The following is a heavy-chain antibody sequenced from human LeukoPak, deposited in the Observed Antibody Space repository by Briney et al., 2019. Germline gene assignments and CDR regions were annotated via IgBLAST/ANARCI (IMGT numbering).Heavy chain of an antibody. V-gene: IGHV3-21*01. J-gene: IGHJ6*02. CDR2: ISSSSSYI. CDR3: AREYGMDV. CDR1: GFTVSRNY. Sequence: GGSLRLSCAASGFTVSRNYMSWVRQAPGKGLEWVSSISSSSSYIYYADSVKGRFTISRDNAKNSLYLQMNSLRAEDTAVYYCAREYGMDVWGQGTTVTVSS.